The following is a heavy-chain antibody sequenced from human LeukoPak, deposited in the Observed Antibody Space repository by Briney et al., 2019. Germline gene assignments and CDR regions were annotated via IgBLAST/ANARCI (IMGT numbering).Heavy chain of an antibody. CDR3: AKDAMATVTYFDY. D-gene: IGHD4-17*01. CDR2: LSGSGGDT. V-gene: IGHV3-23*01. CDR1: GFTFTSYA. Sequence: GGSLKLSCATSGFTFTSYAMSWVRQAPGKGLEWVSGLSGSGGDTDYADSVKGRFTISRDNSRNTLYLQMNSLRSEDTAVYYCAKDAMATVTYFDYWGQGSLVTVSS. J-gene: IGHJ4*02.